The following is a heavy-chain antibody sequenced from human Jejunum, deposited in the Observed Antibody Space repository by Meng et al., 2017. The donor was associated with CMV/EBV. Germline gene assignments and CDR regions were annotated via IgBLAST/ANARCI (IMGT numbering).Heavy chain of an antibody. J-gene: IGHJ4*02. CDR2: IYYRGNT. V-gene: IGHV4-59*01. D-gene: IGHD3-10*01. CDR1: Y. CDR3: ARAKPVGYDSGTYYNSFDC. Sequence: YWSCILQPPGKGLEWIGDIYYRGNTNYSPSLKSRVTISVDTSKKQFSLKLSSVAAADTAVYYCARAKPVGYDSGTYYNSFDCWGQGTRVTVSS.